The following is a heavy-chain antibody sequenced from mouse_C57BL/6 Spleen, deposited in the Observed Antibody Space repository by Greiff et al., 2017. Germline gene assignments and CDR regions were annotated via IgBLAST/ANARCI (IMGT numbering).Heavy chain of an antibody. Sequence: EVKLVESGGGLVKPGGSLKLSCAASGFTFSDYGMHWVRQAPEKGLEWVAYISSGSSTIYDADTVQGRFTISRDNTKNTLFLQMTSLRSEDTAMYYCARDFDYGSSYDYWGQGTTLTVSS. V-gene: IGHV5-17*01. CDR3: ARDFDYGSSYDY. D-gene: IGHD1-1*01. CDR2: ISSGSSTI. CDR1: GFTFSDYG. J-gene: IGHJ2*01.